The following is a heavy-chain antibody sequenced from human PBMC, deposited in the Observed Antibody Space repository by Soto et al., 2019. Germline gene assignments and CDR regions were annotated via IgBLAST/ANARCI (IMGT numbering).Heavy chain of an antibody. CDR2: INGDGSST. J-gene: IGHJ3*01. V-gene: IGHV3-74*01. Sequence: PGGSLRLSCAASGFTLRRYRMPWVRQASGKGLVWVSRINGDGSSTSYADSVKGRFTVSSDNAKNTLYLQMNSLRVEDTAVYYCESPAATYDFAFALQDQRPMAT. D-gene: IGHD5-12*01. CDR3: ESPAATYDFAFAL. CDR1: GFTLRRYR.